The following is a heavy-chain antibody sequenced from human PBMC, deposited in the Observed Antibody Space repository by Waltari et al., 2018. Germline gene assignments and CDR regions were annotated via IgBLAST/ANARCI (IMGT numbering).Heavy chain of an antibody. CDR3: ARDLSESRGGYSDLDY. J-gene: IGHJ4*02. V-gene: IGHV3-48*02. D-gene: IGHD3-22*01. Sequence: VQLVESGGGFVQPGGSLRLSCAGSGFTFSSYSMNWFRQAPGKGREWFSSIRYDSETMYYADSVKGRFTISRDNAKNSMYLQMNSLRDDDTAVYYCARDLSESRGGYSDLDYWGQGTLVTVSS. CDR2: IRYDSETM. CDR1: GFTFSSYS.